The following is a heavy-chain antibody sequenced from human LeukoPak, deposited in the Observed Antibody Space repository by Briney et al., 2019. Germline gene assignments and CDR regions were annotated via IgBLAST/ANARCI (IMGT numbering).Heavy chain of an antibody. J-gene: IGHJ5*02. V-gene: IGHV1-46*01. D-gene: IGHD4-23*01. CDR2: INPSGGST. Sequence: ASVKVSCKVSGYTLTELSMHWVRQAPGQGLEWMGIINPSGGSTSYAQKFQGRVTMTRDTSTSTVYMELSSLRSEDTAVYYCARDSLRGYGGWFDPWGQGTLVTVSS. CDR3: ARDSLRGYGGWFDP. CDR1: GYTLTELS.